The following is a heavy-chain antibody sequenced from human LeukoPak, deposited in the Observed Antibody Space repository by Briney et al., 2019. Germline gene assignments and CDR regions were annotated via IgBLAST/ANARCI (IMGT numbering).Heavy chain of an antibody. V-gene: IGHV4-59*01. Sequence: PSETLSFTGTAPGSSITRSYWSWIRQPPGKGLEWIGYISNSGSTNYNPSLKSRVTISLDTSKNQVALRLSSVSPADTALYCCARHLGGVDAPRPFDCWGQGTLVTVSS. CDR1: GSSITRSY. J-gene: IGHJ4*02. CDR2: ISNSGST. CDR3: ARHLGGVDAPRPFDC. D-gene: IGHD3-16*01.